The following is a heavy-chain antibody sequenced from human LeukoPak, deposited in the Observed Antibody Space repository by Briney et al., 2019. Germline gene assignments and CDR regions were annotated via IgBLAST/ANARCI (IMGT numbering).Heavy chain of an antibody. J-gene: IGHJ4*02. D-gene: IGHD3-16*01. V-gene: IGHV4-38-2*01. CDR1: GYPLGKNYY. Sequence: SETLSLTCAVSGYPLGKNYYWGWIRQPPGKGLERIGGIYGTRSTSYNPSLMNRVTMSVDTSRNHFSLQLTSVTAADTAVYYCARYDSRGSASTRFDYWGQGILVTISS. CDR2: IYGTRST. CDR3: ARYDSRGSASTRFDY.